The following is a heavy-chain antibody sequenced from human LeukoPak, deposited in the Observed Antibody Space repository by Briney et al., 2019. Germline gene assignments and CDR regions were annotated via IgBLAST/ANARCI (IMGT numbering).Heavy chain of an antibody. CDR2: INHSGST. CDR1: GGSFSGYY. D-gene: IGHD3-10*01. CDR3: ARTRGSGSDSRDY. Sequence: PSETLSLTCAVYGGSFSGYYWSWIRQPPGKGLEWIGEINHSGSTNYNPSLKSRVTISVDTSKNQFSLKLSSVTAADTAVYYCARTRGSGSDSRDYWGQGILVTVSS. J-gene: IGHJ4*02. V-gene: IGHV4-34*01.